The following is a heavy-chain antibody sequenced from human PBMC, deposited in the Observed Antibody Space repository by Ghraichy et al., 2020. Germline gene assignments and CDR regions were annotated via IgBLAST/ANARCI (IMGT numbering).Heavy chain of an antibody. CDR1: GFTFNNYW. Sequence: GESLNISCAASGFTFNNYWMHWVRQAPGKGLVWVSRINSNGSVTSYADSVKGRFTISRDNAKKTLFLQMNSLRADDTAEYYCAREVGGSSPEYSFDYWGQGTLVTVSS. D-gene: IGHD3-10*01. V-gene: IGHV3-74*01. CDR3: AREVGGSSPEYSFDY. J-gene: IGHJ4*02. CDR2: INSNGSVT.